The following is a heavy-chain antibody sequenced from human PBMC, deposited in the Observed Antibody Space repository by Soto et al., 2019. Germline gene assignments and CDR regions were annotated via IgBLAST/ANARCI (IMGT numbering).Heavy chain of an antibody. J-gene: IGHJ4*02. Sequence: QVQLVQSGAEVKKPGSSVKVSCKASGGTFSSYAISWVRQAPGQGLEWMGGIIPIFGTANYAQKFQGRVTITADESTSTAYMELSSLRYEDTAVYYCARLNGGDVYTAMNDDYWGQGTLVTVSS. D-gene: IGHD5-18*01. CDR1: GGTFSSYA. CDR3: ARLNGGDVYTAMNDDY. CDR2: IIPIFGTA. V-gene: IGHV1-69*01.